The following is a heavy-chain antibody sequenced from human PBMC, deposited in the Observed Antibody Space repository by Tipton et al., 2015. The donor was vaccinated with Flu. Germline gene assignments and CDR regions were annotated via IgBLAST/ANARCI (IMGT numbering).Heavy chain of an antibody. CDR3: ASLRGSGSYSRYAFDI. J-gene: IGHJ3*02. CDR1: GFTLSTYW. V-gene: IGHV3-7*01. Sequence: GSLRLSCAASGFTLSTYWMSWVRQAPGKGLEWVANINQDGSEKYSVDSVKGRFTISRDNAKKSLYLQMNNLRAEDTAVYYCASLRGSGSYSRYAFDIWGQGTMVTVSS. CDR2: INQDGSEK. D-gene: IGHD1-26*01.